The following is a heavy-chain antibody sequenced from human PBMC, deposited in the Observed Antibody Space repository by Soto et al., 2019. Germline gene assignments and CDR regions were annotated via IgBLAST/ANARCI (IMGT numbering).Heavy chain of an antibody. V-gene: IGHV1-3*01. CDR2: INAGNGNT. CDR1: GYTFTSYA. D-gene: IGHD3-3*01. J-gene: IGHJ4*02. Sequence: QVQLVQSGAEVKKPGASVKVSCKASGYTFTSYAMHWVRQAPGQRLEWMGWINAGNGNTKYSQKFQGRVTITRDTSASTAYMERSSLRSEDTAVYYCARTSGYYFYDYWGQGTLVTVSS. CDR3: ARTSGYYFYDY.